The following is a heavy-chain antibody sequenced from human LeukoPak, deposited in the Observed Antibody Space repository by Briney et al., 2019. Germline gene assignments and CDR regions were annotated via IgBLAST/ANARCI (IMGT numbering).Heavy chain of an antibody. D-gene: IGHD2-15*01. Sequence: ASVKVSCKASGYTFTSYGISWVRQAPGQGLEWMGWISAYNGNTNYAQKLQGRVTMTTDTSTSTAYMELRSLRSDDTAVYYCARAGLARYRSGGSCYADAFDIWGQGTMVTVSS. J-gene: IGHJ3*02. CDR2: ISAYNGNT. CDR1: GYTFTSYG. CDR3: ARAGLARYRSGGSCYADAFDI. V-gene: IGHV1-18*01.